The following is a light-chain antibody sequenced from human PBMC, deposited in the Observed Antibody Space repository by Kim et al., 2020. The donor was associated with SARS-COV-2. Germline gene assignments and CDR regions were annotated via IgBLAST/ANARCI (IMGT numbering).Light chain of an antibody. CDR1: SRTGGAVYD. Sequence: VTLCCSGTSRTGGAVYDQHRYQQLPGTAPKLLIYANPSWTSGVPDRFSGSKSGTSAYLAIPGRQAEDEADYHCQAYDTSLGGHVLFGGGTQLTVL. CDR3: QAYDTSLGGHVL. J-gene: IGLJ2*01. CDR2: ANP. V-gene: IGLV1-40*01.